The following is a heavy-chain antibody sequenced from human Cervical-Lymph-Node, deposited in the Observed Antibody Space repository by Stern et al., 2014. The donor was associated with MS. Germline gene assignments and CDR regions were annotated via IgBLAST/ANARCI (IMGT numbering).Heavy chain of an antibody. D-gene: IGHD4-17*01. J-gene: IGHJ4*02. CDR2: IIPILGTA. CDR3: ATANYGAAHFDY. Sequence: MQLVQSEAEVKKPGSSVKVSCKASGGTFSNYVISWVRQAPGQGLEWMGGIIPILGTANYAQKFQGRATITADEATSTAYMELSSLRSDDTAVFYCATANYGAAHFDYWGQGTLVTVSS. V-gene: IGHV1-69*01. CDR1: GGTFSNYV.